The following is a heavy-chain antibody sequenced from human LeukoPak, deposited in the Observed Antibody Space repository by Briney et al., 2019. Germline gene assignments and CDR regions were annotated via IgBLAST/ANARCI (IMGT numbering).Heavy chain of an antibody. D-gene: IGHD6-19*01. V-gene: IGHV4-39*01. J-gene: IGHJ4*02. CDR2: IYYSGST. CDR3: ARGQWLMNFDY. Sequence: SETLSLXCTVSGGSISSSSYYWGWIRQPPGKGLEWIGSIYYSGSTYYNPSLKSRVTISVDTSKNQFSLKLSSVTAADTAVYYCARGQWLMNFDYWGQGTLVTVSS. CDR1: GGSISSSSYY.